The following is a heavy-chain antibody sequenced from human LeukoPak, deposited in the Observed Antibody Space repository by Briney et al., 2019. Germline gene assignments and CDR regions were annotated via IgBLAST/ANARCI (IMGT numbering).Heavy chain of an antibody. CDR2: ISHDGMNA. CDR3: AKAGPKYSSGPECAP. CDR1: GLHFSGTA. D-gene: IGHD6-19*01. V-gene: IGHV3-23*01. J-gene: IGHJ5*02. Sequence: PGGSLRLSCAASGLHFSGTAMSWVRQAPGKGLEWVSAISHDGMNAYYADSVKGRFTISRDNSKKTVSLEMSSLTAADTVGYCCAKAGPKYSSGPECAPRGQGALVTVSP.